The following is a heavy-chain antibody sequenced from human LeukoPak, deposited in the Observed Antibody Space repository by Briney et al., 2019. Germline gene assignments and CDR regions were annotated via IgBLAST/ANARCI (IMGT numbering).Heavy chain of an antibody. CDR1: GFIVSSNY. CDR2: IYNGDNT. Sequence: GGSLRLSCAASGFIVSSNYMTWVRQAPGKGLEWVSVIYNGDNTNYADSMKGRFTISRDSSKNTLFLQMNSLRAEDTAVYYCARASQWLAFDSWGQGTLVTVSS. V-gene: IGHV3-66*01. J-gene: IGHJ4*02. D-gene: IGHD6-19*01. CDR3: ARASQWLAFDS.